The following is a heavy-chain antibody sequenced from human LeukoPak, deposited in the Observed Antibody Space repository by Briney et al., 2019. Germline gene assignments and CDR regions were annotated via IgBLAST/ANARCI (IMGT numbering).Heavy chain of an antibody. D-gene: IGHD3-10*01. CDR3: ARGLAPPTLWFGELWSDY. CDR1: GFTFSTYA. Sequence: GGSLRPSCAASGFTFSTYAMNWVRQAPGKGLEWVAVISDDGRHNYYADSVKGRFTISRDNSKSTLYLQMNSLRDDDSAAYFCARGLAPPTLWFGELWSDYWGQGTLVTVSS. CDR2: ISDDGRHN. J-gene: IGHJ4*02. V-gene: IGHV3-30*04.